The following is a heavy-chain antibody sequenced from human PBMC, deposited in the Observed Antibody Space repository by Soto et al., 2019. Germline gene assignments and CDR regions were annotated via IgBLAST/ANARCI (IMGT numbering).Heavy chain of an antibody. CDR1: GLSFRSYA. Sequence: QVQLVESGGGVVQPGRSLRLSCAASGLSFRSYAMHWVRQAPGKGLEWVAVMSYDGSDKDYADSVKGRFTISRDNSKNTLYLQMSSLRAEATAVYYCARARLDTPALEYWGQGTLVTVSS. J-gene: IGHJ4*02. D-gene: IGHD2-2*01. CDR2: MSYDGSDK. V-gene: IGHV3-30-3*01. CDR3: ARARLDTPALEY.